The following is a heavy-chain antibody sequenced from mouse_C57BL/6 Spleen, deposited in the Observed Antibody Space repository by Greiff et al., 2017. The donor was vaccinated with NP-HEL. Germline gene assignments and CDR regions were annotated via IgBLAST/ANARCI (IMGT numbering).Heavy chain of an antibody. CDR3: ASRITTRIFDV. D-gene: IGHD1-1*01. CDR1: GFTFSSYG. J-gene: IGHJ1*03. Sequence: EVQRVESGGDLVKPGGSLKLSCAASGFTFSSYGMSWVRQTPDKRLEWVATISSGGSYTYYPDSVKGRFTISRDNAKNTLYLQMSSLKSEDTAMYYCASRITTRIFDVWGTGTTVTVSS. CDR2: ISSGGSYT. V-gene: IGHV5-6*01.